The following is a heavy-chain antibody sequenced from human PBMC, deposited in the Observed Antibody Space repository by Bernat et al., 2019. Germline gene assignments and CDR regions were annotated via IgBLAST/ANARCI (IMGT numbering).Heavy chain of an antibody. CDR3: ARSRITMVRGGEWFDP. J-gene: IGHJ5*02. D-gene: IGHD3-10*01. CDR2: IYHNGST. V-gene: IGHV4-38-2*01. Sequence: QVQLQESGPGVVKPSETLSLTCAVSGYSISSGYYWGWIRQAPGKGLEWIGSIYHNGSTYYNPSLKSRVTISVDTSKNQFSLKLSSVTAADTAVYYCARSRITMVRGGEWFDPWGQGTLVTVSS. CDR1: GYSISSGYY.